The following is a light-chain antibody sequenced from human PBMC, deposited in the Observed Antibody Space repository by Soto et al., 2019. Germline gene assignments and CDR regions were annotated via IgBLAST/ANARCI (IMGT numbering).Light chain of an antibody. Sequence: EIVLTQSPGTVSLSPGERATLSCRASQSVSSSYLAWYQQKPGQAPRLLIYDTSSSATGIPDRFSCSGSGTDFTLDISRLEPEDFAVYYCQQCGSSPSFGQGTKVELK. J-gene: IGKJ1*01. CDR2: DTS. V-gene: IGKV3-20*01. CDR3: QQCGSSPS. CDR1: QSVSSSY.